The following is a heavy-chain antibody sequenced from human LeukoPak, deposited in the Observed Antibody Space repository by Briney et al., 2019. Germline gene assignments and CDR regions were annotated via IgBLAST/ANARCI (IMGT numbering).Heavy chain of an antibody. V-gene: IGHV3-30*04. CDR1: GITFSSYA. J-gene: IGHJ4*01. CDR2: TSYDGSNK. Sequence: GGPLRLSCGGAGITFSSYALHWVRQAAGKGPEWVAVTSYDGSNKYYGDSVKGRFTISRDNSKSTLYLQMNSLRTEDTAVYYCAGYADTTVYYFDYWGHGTLVTVSS. CDR3: AGYADTTVYYFDY. D-gene: IGHD1-1*01.